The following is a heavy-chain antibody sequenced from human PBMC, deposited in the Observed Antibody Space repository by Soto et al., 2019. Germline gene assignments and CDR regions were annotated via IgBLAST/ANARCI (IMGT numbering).Heavy chain of an antibody. CDR1: GFTFSDSA. CDR2: IRSKANSYAT. CDR3: TRLSGMATSNDY. D-gene: IGHD3-10*01. V-gene: IGHV3-73*01. J-gene: IGHJ4*02. Sequence: PGGSLRLSCAASGFTFSDSAMHWVRQASGKGLEWVGRIRSKANSYATAYAASVKGRFTISRDDSKNTAYLQMNSLKTEDTAVYYCTRLSGMATSNDYWGQGTLVTVSS.